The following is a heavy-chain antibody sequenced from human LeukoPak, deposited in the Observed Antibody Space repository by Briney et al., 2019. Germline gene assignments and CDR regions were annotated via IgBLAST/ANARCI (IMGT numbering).Heavy chain of an antibody. CDR3: ARGDYDFWSGYYANDY. D-gene: IGHD3-3*01. Sequence: PSETLSLTCAVYGGSFSGYYWSWIRQPPGKGLEWIGEINHSGSTNYNPSLKSRVTISVDTSKNQFSLKLSSVTAADTAVHYCARGDYDFWSGYYANDYWGQGTLVTVSS. CDR2: INHSGST. V-gene: IGHV4-34*01. J-gene: IGHJ4*02. CDR1: GGSFSGYY.